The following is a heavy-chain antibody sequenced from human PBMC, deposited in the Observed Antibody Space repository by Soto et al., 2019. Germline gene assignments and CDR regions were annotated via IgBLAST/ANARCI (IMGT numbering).Heavy chain of an antibody. V-gene: IGHV5-51*01. CDR2: INPADSDT. J-gene: IGHJ4*02. D-gene: IGHD3-22*01. Sequence: GESLNISCWGSGYSFTTYWIGWVRQMPGKGLEWMGIINPADSDTRYSPSFQGQVTLSVDNSISTAYLQWTSLKGSDTAMYYCARKNYYDTGGYRNYYFDYWGQGILVTVSS. CDR3: ARKNYYDTGGYRNYYFDY. CDR1: GYSFTTYW.